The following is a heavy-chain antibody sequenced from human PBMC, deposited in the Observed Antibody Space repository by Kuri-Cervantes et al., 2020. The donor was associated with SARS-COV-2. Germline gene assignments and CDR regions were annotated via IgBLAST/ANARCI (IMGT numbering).Heavy chain of an antibody. J-gene: IGHJ2*01. CDR1: GYSFTNYW. D-gene: IGHD2-2*01. CDR3: ARGIVVVPAALGHFDL. CDR2: IDPSDSYT. Sequence: GESLKISCKGSGYSFTNYWITWVRQMPGKGLEWMGRIDPSDSYTNYSPSFQGHVTITADKSIATAYLQWSSLKASDTAMYYCARGIVVVPAALGHFDLRGRGTLVTVPS. V-gene: IGHV5-10-1*01.